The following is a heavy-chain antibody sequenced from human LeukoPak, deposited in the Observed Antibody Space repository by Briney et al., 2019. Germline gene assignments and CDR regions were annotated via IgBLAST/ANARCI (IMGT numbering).Heavy chain of an antibody. Sequence: GGSLGLSCAASGLTFSSYAMSWVRKAPGKGLEWVSAISGSGGSTYYAASVKGRFTISRDNSKNTLYLQMNSLRAEDTAVYYCAKTVITYYFDYWGQGTLVTVSS. CDR2: ISGSGGST. J-gene: IGHJ4*02. V-gene: IGHV3-23*01. D-gene: IGHD3-16*02. CDR3: AKTVITYYFDY. CDR1: GLTFSSYA.